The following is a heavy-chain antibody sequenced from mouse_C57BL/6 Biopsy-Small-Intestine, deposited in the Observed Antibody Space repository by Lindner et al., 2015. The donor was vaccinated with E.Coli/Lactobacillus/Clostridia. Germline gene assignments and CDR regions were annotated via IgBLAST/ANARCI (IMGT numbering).Heavy chain of an antibody. J-gene: IGHJ3*01. CDR1: GYTFTSYV. D-gene: IGHD1-1*01. Sequence: VQLQESGPKLVKPGASVKMSCKASGYTFTSYVMHWVKQKPGQGLEWIGYINPYNDGTKYNEKFKGKATLTSDKSSSTAYMELSSLTSEDSAVYYCAREAYYYDGSSPFSYWGQGTLVTVSA. CDR3: AREAYYYDGSSPFSY. V-gene: IGHV1-14*01. CDR2: INPYNDGT.